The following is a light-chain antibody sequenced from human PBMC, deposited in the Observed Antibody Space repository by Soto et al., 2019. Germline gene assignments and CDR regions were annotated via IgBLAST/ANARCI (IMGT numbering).Light chain of an antibody. CDR2: HTN. Sequence: QTVVTQEPSFSVSPGGTVTLTCGLNSGSVSTNYYPAWYQQTPGQAPRALIYHTNTRSSGVPDRFSGSILGNRAALTISGAQADDESDYYCVLYITGGTWVFGGGTKLTDL. V-gene: IGLV8-61*01. CDR1: SGSVSTNYY. J-gene: IGLJ3*02. CDR3: VLYITGGTWV.